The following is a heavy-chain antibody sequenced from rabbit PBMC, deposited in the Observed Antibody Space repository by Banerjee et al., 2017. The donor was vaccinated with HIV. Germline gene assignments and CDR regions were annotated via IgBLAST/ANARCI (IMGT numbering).Heavy chain of an antibody. CDR2: IDTGDGST. V-gene: IGHV1S40*01. Sequence: QSLEESGGDLVKPGASLTLTCTASGFSFSDNYWICWVRQAPGKGLEWIACIDTGDGSTYYASWAKGRFSISKTSSTTVTLQMTSLTAADTATYFCARNVGNSYYYGMDLWGPGTLVTVS. D-gene: IGHD8-1*01. CDR1: GFSFSDNYW. CDR3: ARNVGNSYYYGMDL. J-gene: IGHJ6*01.